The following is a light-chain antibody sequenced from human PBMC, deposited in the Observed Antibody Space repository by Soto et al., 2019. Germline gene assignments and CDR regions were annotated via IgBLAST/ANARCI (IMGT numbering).Light chain of an antibody. Sequence: EIVITQSPVTLSVSPGERTTLSCRASQSVSSNLAWYQQRPGQAPRLLIYDASTRATGISARFSGSGSGTEFTLTISSLQSEDFAVYYCQQYHNWPITFGQGTRLEIK. V-gene: IGKV3-15*01. CDR2: DAS. CDR3: QQYHNWPIT. J-gene: IGKJ5*01. CDR1: QSVSSN.